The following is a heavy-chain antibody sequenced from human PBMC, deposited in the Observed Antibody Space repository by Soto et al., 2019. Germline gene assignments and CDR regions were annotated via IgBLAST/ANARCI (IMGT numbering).Heavy chain of an antibody. V-gene: IGHV4-39*01. CDR2: IYYSGNT. CDR3: ARHLKKGSTTIRGVDP. D-gene: IGHD3-10*01. CDR1: GGSISSSSYY. J-gene: IGHJ5*02. Sequence: QLQLQESGPGLVKPSETLSVTCTVSGGSISSSSYYWGWIRQPPGKGLEWIGDIYYSGNTYFNPTLKSRVTIAVDTPKNQFSLLLTAVTAADTAVYYCARHLKKGSTTIRGVDPWGQGILVAVSS.